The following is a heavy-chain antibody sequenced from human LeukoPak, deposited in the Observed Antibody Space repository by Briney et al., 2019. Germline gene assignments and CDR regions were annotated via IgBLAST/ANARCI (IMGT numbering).Heavy chain of an antibody. J-gene: IGHJ4*02. CDR3: AKWGPSGGSYLIFDY. CDR1: GFTFNSYS. CDR2: ISGSNSYI. D-gene: IGHD1-26*01. V-gene: IGHV3-21*04. Sequence: GGSLRLSCAASGFTFNSYSMNWVRQAPGKGLEWVSSISGSNSYIYYADSMKGRFTISRDNAKNSLYLQMNSLRAEDTAVYYCAKWGPSGGSYLIFDYWGQGTLVTVSS.